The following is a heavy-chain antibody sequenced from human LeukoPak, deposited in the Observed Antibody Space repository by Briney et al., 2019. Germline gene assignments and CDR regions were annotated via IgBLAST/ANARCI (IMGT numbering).Heavy chain of an antibody. J-gene: IGHJ5*02. CDR3: GRQGYTASYYFFDH. CDR2: IYTTGTT. V-gene: IGHV4-4*07. CDR1: SVSIRSYY. Sequence: SETLSLACTVSSVSIRSYYWGWVRQPPGKGLEWIGRIYTTGTTQYNPSLKSRVTMSVDTSTNKFSLNLRSMTAADTAVYYCGRQGYTASYYFFDHWGQGTLVAVS. D-gene: IGHD1-26*01.